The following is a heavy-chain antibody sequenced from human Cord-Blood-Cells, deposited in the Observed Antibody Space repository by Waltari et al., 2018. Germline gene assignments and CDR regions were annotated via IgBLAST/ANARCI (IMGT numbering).Heavy chain of an antibody. CDR1: GYTFTSYD. V-gene: IGHV1-8*01. CDR2: MNTNSVNT. J-gene: IGHJ4*02. D-gene: IGHD6-6*01. CDR3: AKFSGAARRNFIDY. Sequence: QVQLVQSGAEVKKPGASVKVCCKASGYTFTSYDINWVRQATGQGLEWMGWMNTNSVNTGYAQKLQGRVTMTRNTSISTAYMELSSLRSEDTAVYYCAKFSGAARRNFIDYWGQGTLVTVSS.